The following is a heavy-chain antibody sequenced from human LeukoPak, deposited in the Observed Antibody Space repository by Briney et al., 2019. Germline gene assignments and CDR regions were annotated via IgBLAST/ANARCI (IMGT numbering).Heavy chain of an antibody. CDR3: ARNRYCSSTSCYYYYGMDV. CDR2: IIPIFGTA. CDR1: GGTLSSYA. V-gene: IGHV1-69*01. Sequence: ASVKVSCKASGGTLSSYAISWVRQAPGQGLEWMGGIIPIFGTANYAQKFQGRVTITADESTSTAYMELSSLRSEDTVVYYCARNRYCSSTSCYYYYGMDVRGQGTTVTVSS. D-gene: IGHD2-2*01. J-gene: IGHJ6*02.